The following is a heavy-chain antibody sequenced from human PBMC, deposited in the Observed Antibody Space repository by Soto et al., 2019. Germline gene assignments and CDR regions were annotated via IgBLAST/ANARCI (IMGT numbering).Heavy chain of an antibody. D-gene: IGHD3-10*01. J-gene: IGHJ4*02. CDR2: IYYSGST. V-gene: IGHV4-39*01. Sequence: QLQLQESGPGLVKPSETLSLTCTVSGGSISSSSYYWGWIRQPPGKGLEWIGSIYYSGSTYYNPSLKSRFTTSVDTSQNPFSLTLSSVTAADTAVYYCARSLITMVPEDDWGQGTLVTVSS. CDR3: ARSLITMVPEDD. CDR1: GGSISSSSYY.